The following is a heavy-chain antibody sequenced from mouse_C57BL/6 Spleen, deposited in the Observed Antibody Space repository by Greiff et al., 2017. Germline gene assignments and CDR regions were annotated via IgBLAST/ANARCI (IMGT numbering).Heavy chain of an antibody. CDR2: IDPEDGDT. V-gene: IGHV14-1*01. CDR1: GFYIKDYY. D-gene: IGHD1-1*01. Sequence: VQLQQSGAELVRPGALVKLSCTASGFYIKDYYMHWVKQRPEQGLEWIGRIDPEDGDTAYAPKFQGKATMTPDKSSNTAYRQLSRLTSEDTAVYYCTTVRGVVPYYFDYWGQGTTLTVSS. J-gene: IGHJ2*01. CDR3: TTVRGVVPYYFDY.